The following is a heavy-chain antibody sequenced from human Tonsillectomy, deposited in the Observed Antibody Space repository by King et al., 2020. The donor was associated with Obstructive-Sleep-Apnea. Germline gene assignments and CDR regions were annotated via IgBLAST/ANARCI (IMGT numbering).Heavy chain of an antibody. D-gene: IGHD3-16*01. CDR3: ARDLAVFGPFQYFQH. V-gene: IGHV3-9*01. J-gene: IGHJ1*01. CDR2: ISWNSGSI. Sequence: VQLVESGGTLVQPGRSLRLSCAASGFTFDDYAMHWVRHTPGKGLEWVSGISWNSGSIDYADAVKGRFTISRENAKNSLYLEMNSLRAEDTALYYCARDLAVFGPFQYFQHWGQGTLVTVSS. CDR1: GFTFDDYA.